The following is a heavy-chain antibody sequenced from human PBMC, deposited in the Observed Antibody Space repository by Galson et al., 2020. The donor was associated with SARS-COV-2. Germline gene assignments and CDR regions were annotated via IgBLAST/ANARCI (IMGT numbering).Heavy chain of an antibody. Sequence: GESLKISCAASGFTFSSYWMSWVRQVPGKGLEWVANIKQDGSEKYYVDSVKGRFTISRDNAKNSLYLQMNSLRAEDTAVYYCARDIVGADYAFDIWGQGTMVTVSS. D-gene: IGHD1-26*01. V-gene: IGHV3-7*01. CDR1: GFTFSSYW. CDR2: IKQDGSEK. CDR3: ARDIVGADYAFDI. J-gene: IGHJ3*02.